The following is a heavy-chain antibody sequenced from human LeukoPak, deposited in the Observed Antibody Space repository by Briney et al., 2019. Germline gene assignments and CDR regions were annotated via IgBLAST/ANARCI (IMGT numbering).Heavy chain of an antibody. CDR2: ISYDGSNK. CDR1: GFTFSSYG. Sequence: GGSLRLSCAASGFTFSSYGMHWVRQAPGKGLEWVAVISYDGSNKYYADSVKGRFTISRDNSKNTLYLQMNSLRAEDTAVYYCAKAGYSSNWSTSPLRYWGQGTLVTVSS. J-gene: IGHJ4*02. D-gene: IGHD6-13*01. CDR3: AKAGYSSNWSTSPLRY. V-gene: IGHV3-30*18.